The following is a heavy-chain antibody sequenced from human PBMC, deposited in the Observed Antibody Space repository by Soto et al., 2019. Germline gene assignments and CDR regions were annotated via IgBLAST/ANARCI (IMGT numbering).Heavy chain of an antibody. Sequence: SETLSLTCTVAGDSISTADYYWNWIRQPPGKGLEWIGYIYYSGNTYYIPSLKSRVTISVDTSKNQISLKLNSVTAADTAVYYCARGIYSTSSFFDSWGQGTLVTVSS. CDR1: GDSISTADYY. CDR2: IYYSGNT. CDR3: ARGIYSTSSFFDS. V-gene: IGHV4-30-4*01. D-gene: IGHD6-6*01. J-gene: IGHJ4*02.